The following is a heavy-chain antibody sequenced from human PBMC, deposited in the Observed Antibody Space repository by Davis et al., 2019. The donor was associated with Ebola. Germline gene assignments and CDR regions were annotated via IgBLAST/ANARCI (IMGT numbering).Heavy chain of an antibody. Sequence: PGGSLRLSCAASGFTFSSYEMNWVRQAPGKGLEWISYISSSGSTIYYAAPVKGRFTISRDNAKNSLYLQMNSLRDEDTAVYYCARGDRDDYVWGSYRRYFDYWGQGTLVTVSS. D-gene: IGHD3-16*02. CDR1: GFTFSSYE. J-gene: IGHJ4*02. V-gene: IGHV3-48*03. CDR3: ARGDRDDYVWGSYRRYFDY. CDR2: ISSSGSTI.